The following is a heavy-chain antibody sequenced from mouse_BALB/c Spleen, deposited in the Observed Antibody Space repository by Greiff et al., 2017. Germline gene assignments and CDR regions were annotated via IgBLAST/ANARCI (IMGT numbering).Heavy chain of an antibody. D-gene: IGHD2-4*01. CDR2: ISSGGSYT. J-gene: IGHJ3*01. CDR3: ARQASTMISWFAY. Sequence: EVLLVESGGDLVKPGGSLKLSCAASGFPFSSSGMSWVRQTPDKRLEWVATISSGGSYTYYPDSVKGRFTISRDNAKNTLYLQMSSLKSEDTAMYDGARQASTMISWFAYWGQGTLVTVSA. CDR1: GFPFSSSG. V-gene: IGHV5-6*01.